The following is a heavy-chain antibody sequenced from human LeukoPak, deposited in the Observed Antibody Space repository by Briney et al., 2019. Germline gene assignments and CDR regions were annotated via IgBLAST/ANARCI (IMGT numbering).Heavy chain of an antibody. V-gene: IGHV1-69*13. Sequence: SVKVSCKASGYTFTGYYMHWVRQAPGQGLEWMGGIIPIFGTANYAQKFQGRVTITADESTSTAYMELSSLRSEDTAVYYCARADSSSWDYYFDYWGQGTLVTVSS. J-gene: IGHJ4*02. CDR2: IIPIFGTA. CDR3: ARADSSSWDYYFDY. D-gene: IGHD6-13*01. CDR1: GYTFTGYY.